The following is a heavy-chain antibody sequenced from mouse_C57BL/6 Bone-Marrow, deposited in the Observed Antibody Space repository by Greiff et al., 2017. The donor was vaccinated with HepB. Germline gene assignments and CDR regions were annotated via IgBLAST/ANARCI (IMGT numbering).Heavy chain of an antibody. V-gene: IGHV1-81*01. CDR3: ARRSLALTTVVATPY. J-gene: IGHJ3*01. CDR2: IYPRSGNT. CDR1: GYTFTSYG. D-gene: IGHD1-1*01. Sequence: QVQLQQSGAELARPGASVKLSRKASGYTFTSYGISWVKQRTGQGLEWIGEIYPRSGNTYYNEKFKGKATLTADKSSSTAYMELRSLTSEDSAVYFCARRSLALTTVVATPYWGQGTLVTVSA.